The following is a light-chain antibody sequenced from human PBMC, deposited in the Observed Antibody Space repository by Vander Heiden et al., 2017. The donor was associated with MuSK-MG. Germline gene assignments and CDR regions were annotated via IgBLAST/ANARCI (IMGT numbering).Light chain of an antibody. CDR2: LGS. Sequence: DIVMTQSPLSLPVTPGEPASISCRSSQSLLHSNGYNYLDWYLQKPGQSPQLLIYLGSNRASGVPDRFSGSGSGTDFTLKISRVEAEDVGVYYCRQALQTPLTFGQGTKVELK. V-gene: IGKV2-28*01. CDR1: QSLLHSNGYNY. CDR3: RQALQTPLT. J-gene: IGKJ1*01.